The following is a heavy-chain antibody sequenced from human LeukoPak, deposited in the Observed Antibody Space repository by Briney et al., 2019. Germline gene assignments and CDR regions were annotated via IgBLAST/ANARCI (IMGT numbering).Heavy chain of an antibody. D-gene: IGHD3-22*01. CDR1: GYTFTSYD. CDR3: ARDPLYYHSDTSGYSTFFDY. J-gene: IGHJ4*02. Sequence: GASVKVSCKASGYTFTSYDINWVRQATGQGLEWMGWMNPNSGNTGYAQKFQGRVTMTRNTSISTAYMELSSLRSEDTAVYYCARDPLYYHSDTSGYSTFFDYWGQGTLVTVSS. V-gene: IGHV1-8*01. CDR2: MNPNSGNT.